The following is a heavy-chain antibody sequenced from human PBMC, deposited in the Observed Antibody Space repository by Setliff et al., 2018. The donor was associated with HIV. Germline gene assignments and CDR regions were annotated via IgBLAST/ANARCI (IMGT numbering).Heavy chain of an antibody. Sequence: GASVKVSCKASGYTFTSYDINWVRQATGQGLEWMGWMNPNSGNTGYAQKFQGRVTMTRNTSISTAYMELSSLRSEDTAVYYCARALPRLYDAFDIWGQGTMVTVSS. V-gene: IGHV1-8*01. CDR3: ARALPRLYDAFDI. J-gene: IGHJ3*02. CDR2: MNPNSGNT. CDR1: GYTFTSYD.